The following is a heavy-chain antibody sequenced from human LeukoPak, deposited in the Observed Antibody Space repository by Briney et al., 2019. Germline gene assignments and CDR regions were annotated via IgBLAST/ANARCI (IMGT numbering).Heavy chain of an antibody. V-gene: IGHV3-53*01. CDR2: IYSGGST. CDR1: GFTVSSNY. Sequence: PGGSLRLSCAASGFTVSSNYMYWVRQAPGKGLEWVSVIYSGGSTHHAAPVKSRFTISRDNSKNTLYLQMNSLRAEDTAVYYCAGDFPPGYWGQGTLVTVSS. J-gene: IGHJ4*02. CDR3: AGDFPPGY. D-gene: IGHD3-10*01.